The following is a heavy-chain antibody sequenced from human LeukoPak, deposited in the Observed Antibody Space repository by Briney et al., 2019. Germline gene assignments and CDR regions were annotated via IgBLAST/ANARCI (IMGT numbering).Heavy chain of an antibody. D-gene: IGHD6-19*01. J-gene: IGHJ6*04. CDR3: ARGTAVAGTYYYYYGMDV. CDR2: INPNSGGT. V-gene: IGHV1-2*04. Sequence: ASVKVSCKASGYTFTGYYMHWVRQAPGQGLEWMGWINPNSGGTNYAQKFQGWVTMTRDTSISTVYMELSRLRSDDTAVYYCARGTAVAGTYYYYYGMDVWGKGTTVTVSS. CDR1: GYTFTGYY.